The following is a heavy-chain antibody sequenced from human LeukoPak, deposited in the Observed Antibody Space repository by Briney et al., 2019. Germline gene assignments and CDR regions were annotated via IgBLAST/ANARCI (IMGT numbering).Heavy chain of an antibody. D-gene: IGHD3-22*01. CDR1: GGSFSGYY. V-gene: IGHV4-34*01. J-gene: IGHJ3*02. Sequence: SETLSLTCAVYGGSFSGYYWSWIRQPPGKGLEWIGEINHSGSTNYNPSLKSRVTISIDTSKNQFSLKLSSATAADTAVYYCATDSWSRDAFDIWGQGTMVTVSS. CDR3: ATDSWSRDAFDI. CDR2: INHSGST.